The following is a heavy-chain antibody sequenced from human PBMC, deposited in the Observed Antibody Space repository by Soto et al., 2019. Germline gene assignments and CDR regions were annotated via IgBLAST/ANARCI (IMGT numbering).Heavy chain of an antibody. CDR1: GGSISSGGYY. J-gene: IGHJ5*02. D-gene: IGHD5-12*01. CDR3: ARAYDNDGGFDP. V-gene: IGHV4-31*03. CDR2: IYYSGST. Sequence: SETLSLTCTVSGGSISSGGYYWSWIRQHPGKGLEWIGYIYYSGSTYYNPSLKSRVTISVDTSKNQFSLKLRSVTAADTAVYYCARAYDNDGGFDPWGQRTLVTVSS.